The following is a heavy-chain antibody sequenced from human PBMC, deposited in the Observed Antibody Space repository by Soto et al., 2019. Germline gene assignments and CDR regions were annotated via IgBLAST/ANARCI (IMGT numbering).Heavy chain of an antibody. Sequence: EVQLVESGGGLVQPGGSLRLSCAASGFTFSNYWMYWVRQAPGKGLEWVSRINSDGSVSSYADSVKGRLTISRDTVKNTLYLHMDSLRAEDTAVYYCARGDCVGGTCYSLAGSFYYYMDVWGKGTTVTVFS. J-gene: IGHJ6*03. CDR3: ARGDCVGGTCYSLAGSFYYYMDV. CDR1: GFTFSNYW. CDR2: INSDGSVS. D-gene: IGHD2-15*01. V-gene: IGHV3-74*02.